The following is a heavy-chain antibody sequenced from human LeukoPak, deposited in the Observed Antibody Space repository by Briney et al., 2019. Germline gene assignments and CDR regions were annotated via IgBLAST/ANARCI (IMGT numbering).Heavy chain of an antibody. J-gene: IGHJ3*02. D-gene: IGHD2-8*02. V-gene: IGHV5-51*01. CDR3: ARPYSTGNRDPYDM. CDR1: GYSFTNYW. Sequence: GESLTISFKASGYSFTNYWIAWVRQMPGKGLEWMGTIYPGDSDARYSPSFQGQVTLSVDRSITTAYLQWPSLKASDTAIYYCARPYSTGNRDPYDMWGQGTMVIVSS. CDR2: IYPGDSDA.